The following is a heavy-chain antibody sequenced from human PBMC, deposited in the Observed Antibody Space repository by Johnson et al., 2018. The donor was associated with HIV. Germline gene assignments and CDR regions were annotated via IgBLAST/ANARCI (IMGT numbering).Heavy chain of an antibody. D-gene: IGHD3-9*01. CDR1: GFTFSSYA. CDR2: ISYDGSNK. J-gene: IGHJ3*01. V-gene: IGHV3-30*04. Sequence: QMQLVESGGGVVQPGRSLRLSCAASGFTFSSYAMHWVRQAPGKGLEWVAVISYDGSNKYYADSVKGRFTISRDNSKNTLYLQMNSLRAEDTAVYYCARDGRDLVTRGSFDVWGQG. CDR3: ARDGRDLVTRGSFDV.